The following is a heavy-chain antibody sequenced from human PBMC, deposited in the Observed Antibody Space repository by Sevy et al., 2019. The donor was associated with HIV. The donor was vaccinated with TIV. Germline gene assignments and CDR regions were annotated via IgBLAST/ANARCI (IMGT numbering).Heavy chain of an antibody. CDR2: ISGSGSGSST. J-gene: IGHJ4*02. Sequence: GGSLRLSCAASGFTSTTCAMNWVRQAPGKGLEWVSGISGSGSGSSTYAADSVKDRFTISRHNSKNTLYLQMNSLRAEDTAVYYCAKSAGRAMGLLECWGQGTLVTVSS. CDR3: AKSAGRAMGLLEC. V-gene: IGHV3-23*01. D-gene: IGHD5-18*01. CDR1: GFTSTTCA.